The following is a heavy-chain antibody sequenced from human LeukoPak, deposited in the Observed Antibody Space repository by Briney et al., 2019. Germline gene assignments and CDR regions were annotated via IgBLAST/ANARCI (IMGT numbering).Heavy chain of an antibody. CDR1: GYTFTSYS. V-gene: IGHV1-18*01. Sequence: ASVKVSCKASGYTFTSYSINWVRQAPGQGLEWMGWISAYNGNTKYAQKLQGRVTMTTDTSTSTAYMELSSLRSEDTAVYYCARDQRYCSSSSCPWEPFDYWGQGTLVTVFS. D-gene: IGHD2-2*01. CDR2: ISAYNGNT. J-gene: IGHJ4*02. CDR3: ARDQRYCSSSSCPWEPFDY.